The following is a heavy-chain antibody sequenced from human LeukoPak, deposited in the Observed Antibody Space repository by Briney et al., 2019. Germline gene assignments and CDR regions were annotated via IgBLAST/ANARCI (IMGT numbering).Heavy chain of an antibody. D-gene: IGHD6-13*01. J-gene: IGHJ4*02. Sequence: GGSLRLSCAASGFTFSSYAMSWVRQAPGKGLEWVSAISGSGGSTYYADSVKGRFTISRDNSKNTLYLQMNSLRAEDTAVYYCAKVRYKYSSSWTGDYWGQGTLVTVSS. CDR1: GFTFSSYA. V-gene: IGHV3-23*01. CDR2: ISGSGGST. CDR3: AKVRYKYSSSWTGDY.